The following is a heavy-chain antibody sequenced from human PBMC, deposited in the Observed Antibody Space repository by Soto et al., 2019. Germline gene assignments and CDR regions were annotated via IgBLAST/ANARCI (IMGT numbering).Heavy chain of an antibody. CDR3: ARPFETSGWVDY. J-gene: IGHJ4*02. D-gene: IGHD6-19*01. CDR1: GYSFTSYW. CDR2: IYPDDSDT. Sequence: GESLKISCKGSGYSFTSYWIGWVRQMPGKGLEWMGIIYPDDSDTRYSPSFQGQVTIPADKSISTAYLQWSSLKASDTAMYFCARPFETSGWVDYWGQGTRVTVSS. V-gene: IGHV5-51*01.